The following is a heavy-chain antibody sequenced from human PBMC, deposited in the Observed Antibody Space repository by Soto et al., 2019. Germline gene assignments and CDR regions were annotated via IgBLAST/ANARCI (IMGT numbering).Heavy chain of an antibody. D-gene: IGHD5-18*01. CDR3: ARRQGYNYGYDFDY. Sequence: QVQLVQSGAEVKKPGASVKVSCKASDYTFSSYGISWVRQAPGQGLEWMGWINSYNYKTNFAQKFQGRVTMTTDTPTSTAYMEQRSPTSDDPAVYYCARRQGYNYGYDFDYWGQGTLVTVSS. CDR1: DYTFSSYG. CDR2: INSYNYKT. J-gene: IGHJ4*02. V-gene: IGHV1-18*01.